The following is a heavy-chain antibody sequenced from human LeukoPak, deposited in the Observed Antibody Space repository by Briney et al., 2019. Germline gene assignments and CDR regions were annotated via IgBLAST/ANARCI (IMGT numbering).Heavy chain of an antibody. CDR2: IKRDGAST. CDR3: ARAAKCYDDMDV. CDR1: GFTFSNYC. J-gene: IGHJ6*03. Sequence: GGSLRLSCTASGFTFSNYCMHWVRQAPGQGLVWVARIKRDGASTNYADSVKGRFTISRDNAENTVYLQMNSLRDEDTAVYFCARAAKCYDDMDVWGKGTTVTVSS. V-gene: IGHV3-74*01.